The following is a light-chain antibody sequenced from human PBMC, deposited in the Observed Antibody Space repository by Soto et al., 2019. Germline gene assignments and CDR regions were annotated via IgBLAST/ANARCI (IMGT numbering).Light chain of an antibody. CDR2: AAS. CDR1: QSISSY. Sequence: DIQMTQSPSSLSASVGDRVTITCRASQSISSYLNWYQQKPGKAPKLLIYAASSLQSGVPSRFSGSGAGTDFSLTISSLQPYDFATYYCQQSYGTLFTFGPGTKVDIK. V-gene: IGKV1-39*01. J-gene: IGKJ3*01. CDR3: QQSYGTLFT.